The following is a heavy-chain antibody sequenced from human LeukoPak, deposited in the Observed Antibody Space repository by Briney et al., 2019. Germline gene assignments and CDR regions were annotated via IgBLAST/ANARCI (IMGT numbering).Heavy chain of an antibody. CDR3: ARDAEGITGTRDAFDI. CDR1: GFTVSSNY. D-gene: IGHD1-20*01. CDR2: IYSVGRT. J-gene: IGHJ3*02. Sequence: GGSLRLSCAASGFTVSSNYMSWVRQAPGKGLEWVSIIYSVGRTDYAESVKGRFTISRDNSKNTLYLQMNSLRAEDTAVYYCARDAEGITGTRDAFDIWGQGTMVTVS. V-gene: IGHV3-66*01.